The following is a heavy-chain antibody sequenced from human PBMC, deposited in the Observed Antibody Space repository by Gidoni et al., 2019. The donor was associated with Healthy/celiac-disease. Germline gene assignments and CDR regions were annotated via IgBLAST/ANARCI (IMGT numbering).Heavy chain of an antibody. CDR2: ISGSGGST. CDR3: AKSKRRIFGVVIQGNYYYYMDV. CDR1: GFTFSIYA. J-gene: IGHJ6*03. V-gene: IGHV3-23*01. Sequence: EVQLLESGGGLVQPGGSLRLSCSPSGFTFSIYAMRWVRQAPGKGLEWVSAISGSGGSTYYADSVKGRFTISRDNSKNTLYLQMNSLRAEDTAVYYGAKSKRRIFGVVIQGNYYYYMDVWGKGTTVTVSS. D-gene: IGHD3-3*01.